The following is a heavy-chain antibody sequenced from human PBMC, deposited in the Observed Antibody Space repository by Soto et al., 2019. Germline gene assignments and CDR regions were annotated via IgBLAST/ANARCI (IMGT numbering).Heavy chain of an antibody. D-gene: IGHD6-6*01. J-gene: IGHJ4*02. CDR3: AREYRSSSGRFDN. CDR2: VIPIFGTP. CDR1: GGSFSSYA. Sequence: QVQLVQSGAEVKKPGSSVKVSCKASGGSFSSYAISWVRQAPGQGLEWMGGVIPIFGTPSYAQKFQGRVTITADESTSTAYMELSSLRSEDTAVYYCAREYRSSSGRFDNWGQGTLVTVSS. V-gene: IGHV1-69*01.